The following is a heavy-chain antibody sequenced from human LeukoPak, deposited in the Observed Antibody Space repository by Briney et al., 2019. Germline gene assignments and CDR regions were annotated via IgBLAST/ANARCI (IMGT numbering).Heavy chain of an antibody. CDR2: ISGSGGST. Sequence: GGSLRLSCAASGFTFSSYAMSWVRQAPGKGLEWVSAISGSGGSTYYADSVKGRFTISRDNSKNTLYLQMNSLRAEDTAVYYCAKGLEYGSGSYYDYWGQGTLVTVSS. CDR3: AKGLEYGSGSYYDY. D-gene: IGHD3-10*01. J-gene: IGHJ4*02. CDR1: GFTFSSYA. V-gene: IGHV3-23*01.